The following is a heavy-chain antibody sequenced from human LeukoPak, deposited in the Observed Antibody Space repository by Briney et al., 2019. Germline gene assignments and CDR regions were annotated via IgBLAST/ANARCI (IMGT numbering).Heavy chain of an antibody. J-gene: IGHJ6*03. CDR3: ARGGRAAAGRIYYYYYYMDV. CDR1: GGSFSGYY. Sequence: SETLSLTCAVYGGSFSGYYWSWIRQPPGKGLEWIGEINHSGSTNYNPSLKSRVTISVDTSKNQFSLKLSSVTAADTAVYYCARGGRAAAGRIYYYYYYMDVWGKGTTVTVSS. CDR2: INHSGST. V-gene: IGHV4-34*01. D-gene: IGHD6-13*01.